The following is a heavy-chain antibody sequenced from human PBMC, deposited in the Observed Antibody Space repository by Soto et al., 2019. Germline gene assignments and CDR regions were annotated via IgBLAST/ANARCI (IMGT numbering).Heavy chain of an antibody. D-gene: IGHD5-12*01. J-gene: IGHJ5*01. CDR3: ARDSKWLIINGNWFDS. CDR2: ISGSNGAT. CDR1: RYSFINYG. Sequence: ASVKVSCKLSRYSFINYGMTCVRQSPGQVLEWMGWISGSNGATNYAQRFQGRVTLTTDTSTNTAYLELRSLRLDDTAVYYCARDSKWLIINGNWFDSWGQGTRVTVSS. V-gene: IGHV1-18*04.